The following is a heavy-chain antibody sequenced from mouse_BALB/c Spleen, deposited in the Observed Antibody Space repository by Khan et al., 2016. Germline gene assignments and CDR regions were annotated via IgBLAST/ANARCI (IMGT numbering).Heavy chain of an antibody. CDR1: GYAFSGYW. J-gene: IGHJ3*01. V-gene: IGHV1-80*01. Sequence: VQLQESGAELVRPGSSVKISCKASGYAFSGYWMNWVKQRPGQGLEWIGQIYPGDGDTNYNGKFKGKATLTAAKSSSTAYMQLSSLTSEDSAVYFCARGTPFASWGQGTLVTVS. CDR2: IYPGDGDT. CDR3: ARGTPFAS. D-gene: IGHD2-14*01.